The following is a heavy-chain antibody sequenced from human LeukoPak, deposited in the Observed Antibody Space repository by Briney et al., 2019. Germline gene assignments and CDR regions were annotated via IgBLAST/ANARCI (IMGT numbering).Heavy chain of an antibody. CDR3: ARHYYDSSGYKLFDY. Sequence: SETLSLTCTVSGGSISSSSYYWGWIRQPPGKGLEWIGSIYYSGSTYYNPSLKSRVTISVDTSKNQFSLKLSSVTAADTAVYYCARHYYDSSGYKLFDYWGQGTLVTVSS. D-gene: IGHD3-22*01. CDR2: IYYSGST. J-gene: IGHJ4*02. CDR1: GGSISSSSYY. V-gene: IGHV4-39*07.